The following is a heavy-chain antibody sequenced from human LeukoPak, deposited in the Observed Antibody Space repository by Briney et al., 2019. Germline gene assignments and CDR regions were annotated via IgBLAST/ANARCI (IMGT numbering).Heavy chain of an antibody. D-gene: IGHD6-25*01. Sequence: GGSLRLSCAASGFILSSYSMNWVRQAPGKGLEWVSFIDSTSTYIHYADSVKGRFTISRDNAKNSLYLQMNSLRADDTAVYFCAEGSGGPGYWGQGTLVTVSS. CDR3: AEGSGGPGY. CDR2: IDSTSTYI. J-gene: IGHJ4*02. CDR1: GFILSSYS. V-gene: IGHV3-21*01.